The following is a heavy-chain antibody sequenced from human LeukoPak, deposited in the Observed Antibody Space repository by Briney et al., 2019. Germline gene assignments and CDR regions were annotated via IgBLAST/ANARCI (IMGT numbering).Heavy chain of an antibody. D-gene: IGHD3-9*01. CDR2: INHSGST. J-gene: IGHJ4*02. CDR1: GGSFSGYY. V-gene: IGHV4-34*01. CDR3: ARDFDTGYQTPFDY. Sequence: SETLSLTCAVYGGSFSGYYWSWIRQPPGKGLEWIGEINHSGSTNYNPSLKSRVTISVDTSKNQFSLKLSSVTAADTAVYYCARDFDTGYQTPFDYWGQGTLVTVSS.